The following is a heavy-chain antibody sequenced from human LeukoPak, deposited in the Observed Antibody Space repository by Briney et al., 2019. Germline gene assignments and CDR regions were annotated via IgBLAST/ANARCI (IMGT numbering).Heavy chain of an antibody. CDR2: IYWNDDK. Sequence: SGPTLVNPTQTLTLTCTFSGFSLTTSPMGVGWIRQPPGKALEWLALIYWNDDKRYNPSLKSGLTITNDTSKNQVVLTLTNVDPVDTGTYYCARSSNYYESSGYLYDYWGQGTLVTVSP. CDR3: ARSSNYYESSGYLYDY. CDR1: GFSLTTSPMG. J-gene: IGHJ4*02. V-gene: IGHV2-5*01. D-gene: IGHD3-22*01.